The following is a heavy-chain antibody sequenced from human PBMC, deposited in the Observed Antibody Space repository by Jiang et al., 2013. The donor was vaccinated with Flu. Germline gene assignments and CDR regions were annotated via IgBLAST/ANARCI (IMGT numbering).Heavy chain of an antibody. D-gene: IGHD2-21*02. CDR3: AKICGGDCPNWFDP. Sequence: RLSCAASGFTFSSYAMSWVRQAPGKGLEWVSAISGSGGSTYYADSVKGRFTISRDNSKNALYLQMNSLRAEDTAVYYCAKICGGDCPNWFDPWGQGTLVTVSS. J-gene: IGHJ5*02. CDR2: ISGSGGST. V-gene: IGHV3-23*01. CDR1: GFTFSSYA.